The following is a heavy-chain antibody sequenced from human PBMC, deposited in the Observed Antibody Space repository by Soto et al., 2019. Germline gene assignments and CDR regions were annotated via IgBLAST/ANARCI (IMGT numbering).Heavy chain of an antibody. D-gene: IGHD3-22*01. CDR2: IWYDGSNK. CDR3: AKGIVYYYDSSGYFAY. J-gene: IGHJ4*02. Sequence: QVQLVESGGGVVQPGRSLRLSCAASGFTFSSYGMHWVRQAPGKGLEWVAVIWYDGSNKYYADSVKGRFTISRDNSKNTLYLQMNSLRAEDTAVYYCAKGIVYYYDSSGYFAYWGQGTLVTVSS. CDR1: GFTFSSYG. V-gene: IGHV3-33*06.